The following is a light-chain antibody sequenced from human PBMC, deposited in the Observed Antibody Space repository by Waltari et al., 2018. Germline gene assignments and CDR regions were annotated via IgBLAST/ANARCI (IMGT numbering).Light chain of an antibody. CDR3: QHFNGFPWT. CDR2: KVS. Sequence: DIHMTKSPSTLPASVGDRVTITCRASQSVSPWLAWYQQKPGKAPRLLLYKVSDLQSGVPSRFSGSGGGSRTEFTLTIASLQPDDVAIYCCQHFNGFPWTFGQGTKVEIK. J-gene: IGKJ1*01. V-gene: IGKV1-5*03. CDR1: QSVSPW.